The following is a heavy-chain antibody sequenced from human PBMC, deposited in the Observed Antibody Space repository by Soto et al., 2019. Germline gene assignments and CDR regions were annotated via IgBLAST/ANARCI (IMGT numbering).Heavy chain of an antibody. D-gene: IGHD6-6*01. CDR3: SCPIAAHPNHPKYHLDV. J-gene: IGHJ6*02. V-gene: IGHV3-49*03. Sequence: GGSLRLSCSASGFTLSEYAMSWFRQAPGKGLEWLGFIRSKAYGGTIEYAATVQGRFTISRDESSNIAYLQMDSLRTEDTAVYFCSCPIAAHPNHPKYHLDVWGRGTTVTVSS. CDR1: GFTLSEYA. CDR2: IRSKAYGGTI.